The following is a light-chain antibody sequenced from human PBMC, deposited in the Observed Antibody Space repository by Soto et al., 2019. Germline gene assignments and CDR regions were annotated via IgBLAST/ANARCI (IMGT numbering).Light chain of an antibody. CDR2: LNSDGSH. CDR1: SGHSSYA. V-gene: IGLV4-69*01. CDR3: QTWGTGIRV. Sequence: QPVLTQSPSASASLGASVKLTCTLSSGHSSYAIAWHQQQPEKGPRYLMKLNSDGSHNKGDGIPDRFSGSSSGAERYLTISSLQSEDEADYYCQTWGTGIRVFGGGTKVPVL. J-gene: IGLJ2*01.